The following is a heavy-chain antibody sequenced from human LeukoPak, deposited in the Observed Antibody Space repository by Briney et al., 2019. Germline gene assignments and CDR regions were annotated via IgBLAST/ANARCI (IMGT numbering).Heavy chain of an antibody. V-gene: IGHV3-9*01. CDR3: ARDRGLTVYHFDY. CDR1: GFTFDNHA. Sequence: PGGSLRLSCEASGFTFDNHAMHWVRQAPGKGLEWVSGISWNSGSRGYADSVKGRFTISRDNARNSLSLEMNSLRAEDTALYFCARDRGLTVYHFDYWGQGILVTVSS. CDR2: ISWNSGSR. D-gene: IGHD3-10*01. J-gene: IGHJ4*02.